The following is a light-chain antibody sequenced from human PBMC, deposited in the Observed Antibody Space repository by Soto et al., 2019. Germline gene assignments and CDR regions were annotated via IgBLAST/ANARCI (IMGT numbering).Light chain of an antibody. CDR2: DAS. CDR1: QVISSA. CDR3: QQFNSYPIT. Sequence: AIQLTQSPSSLSTSVGDRVTITCRASQVISSALAWYQQKPGRAPKVLIFDASSLESGVPSRFSGSGSGTDFTLTISSLQPEDFATYYCQQFNSYPITFGQGTRLEIK. V-gene: IGKV1-13*02. J-gene: IGKJ5*01.